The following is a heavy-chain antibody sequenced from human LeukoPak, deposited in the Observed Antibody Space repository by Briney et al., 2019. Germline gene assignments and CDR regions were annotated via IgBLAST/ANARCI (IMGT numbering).Heavy chain of an antibody. D-gene: IGHD6-13*01. V-gene: IGHV1-18*01. J-gene: IGHJ4*02. CDR2: ISAYNGNT. CDR1: DYTFTSYG. Sequence: ASVKVSCKASDYTFTSYGISWVRQAPGQGLEWMGWISAYNGNTNYAQKLQGRVTMTTDTSTSTAYMELRSLRSDDTAVYYCASSFEGEYQQSFDYWGQGTLVTVSS. CDR3: ASSFEGEYQQSFDY.